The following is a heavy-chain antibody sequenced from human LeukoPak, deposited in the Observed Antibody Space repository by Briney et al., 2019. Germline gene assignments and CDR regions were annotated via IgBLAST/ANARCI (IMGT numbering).Heavy chain of an antibody. CDR1: GFTFSDYY. CDR2: ISSSGSTI. J-gene: IGHJ5*02. Sequence: GGSLRLSCAASGFTFSDYYMSWIRQAPGEGLEWVSYISSSGSTIYYADSVKGRFTISRDNAKNSLYLQMNSLRAEDTAVYYCARVSYYYDSSGYYWFDPWGQGTLVTVSS. V-gene: IGHV3-11*04. CDR3: ARVSYYYDSSGYYWFDP. D-gene: IGHD3-22*01.